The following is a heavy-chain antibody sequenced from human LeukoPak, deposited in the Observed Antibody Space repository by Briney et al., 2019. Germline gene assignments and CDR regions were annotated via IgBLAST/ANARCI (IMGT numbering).Heavy chain of an antibody. CDR1: GFTFSSYA. D-gene: IGHD2-15*01. Sequence: GGSLRLSCAAAGFTFSSYAMSWVRQAPGKGLEWVSVISGSGDNTYYADSVKGRFTISRDNSKNTLYLQMNSLRAEDTAVYYCAKDSSASCYSPLDYWGQGTLVTVSS. J-gene: IGHJ4*02. CDR3: AKDSSASCYSPLDY. CDR2: ISGSGDNT. V-gene: IGHV3-23*01.